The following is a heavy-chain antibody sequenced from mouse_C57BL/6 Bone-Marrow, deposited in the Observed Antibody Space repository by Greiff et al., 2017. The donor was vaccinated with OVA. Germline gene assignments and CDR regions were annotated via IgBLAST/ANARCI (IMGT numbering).Heavy chain of an antibody. V-gene: IGHV1-9*01. J-gene: IGHJ1*03. CDR3: ARWGFFITTVVGYCDV. CDR2: ILPGSGST. CDR1: GYTFTGYW. D-gene: IGHD1-1*01. Sequence: QVQLQQSGAELMKPGASVKLSCKATGYTFTGYWIEWVKQRPGHGLEWIGEILPGSGSTNYNEKFKGKATFTADTSSNTAYMQLSSLTTEDSAIYYCARWGFFITTVVGYCDVWGTGTTVTVSS.